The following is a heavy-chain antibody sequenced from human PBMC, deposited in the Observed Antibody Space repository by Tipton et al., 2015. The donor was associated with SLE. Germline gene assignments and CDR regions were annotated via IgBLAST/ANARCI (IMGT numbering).Heavy chain of an antibody. CDR3: AIMTTVVKRYYFDY. Sequence: TLSLTCAVYGGSFSGYYWSWIRQPPGKGLEWIGEINHSGSTNYNPSLKSRVTISVDTSKNQFSLKLSSVTAADTAVYYCAIMTTVVKRYYFDYWGQGTLVTVSS. J-gene: IGHJ4*02. V-gene: IGHV4-34*01. D-gene: IGHD4-23*01. CDR1: GGSFSGYY. CDR2: INHSGST.